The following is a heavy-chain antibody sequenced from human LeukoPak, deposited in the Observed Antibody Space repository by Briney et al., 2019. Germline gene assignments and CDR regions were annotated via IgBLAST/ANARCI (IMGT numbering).Heavy chain of an antibody. CDR1: EFTVSTYY. CDR2: IYSDGST. CDR3: VSAGGVWGSHYPGFDY. D-gene: IGHD3-16*01. J-gene: IGHJ4*02. V-gene: IGHV3-53*01. Sequence: GGSLRLSCAASEFTVSTYYMNWVRRAPGKGLEWVSVIYSDGSTYYAGSVKGRFTISRGNSKNTLYLQMNSLRVEDTAVYYCVSAGGVWGSHYPGFDYWGQGTLVTVSS.